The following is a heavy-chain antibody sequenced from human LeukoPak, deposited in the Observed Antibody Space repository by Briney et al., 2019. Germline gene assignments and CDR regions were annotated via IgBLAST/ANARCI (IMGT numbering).Heavy chain of an antibody. D-gene: IGHD2-15*01. CDR1: GYTLTELS. Sequence: ASVKVSCKVSGYTLTELSMHWVRQAPGKGLEWMGGFDPEDGETIYAQKFQSRVTITADESTSTAYMEVSSLRSEDTAVYYCARAHPELAYCSGTSCYRRLNWFDPWGQGTVVIVSS. CDR3: ARAHPELAYCSGTSCYRRLNWFDP. CDR2: FDPEDGET. V-gene: IGHV1-24*01. J-gene: IGHJ5*02.